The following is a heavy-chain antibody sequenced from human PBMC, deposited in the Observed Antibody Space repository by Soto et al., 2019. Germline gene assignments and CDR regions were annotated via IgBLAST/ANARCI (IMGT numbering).Heavy chain of an antibody. D-gene: IGHD4-17*01. CDR2: INHSGST. J-gene: IGHJ4*02. CDR1: GGSFSGYY. CDR3: ARLDDLTTVSLDY. Sequence: KTSETLSLTCAVYGGSFSGYYWSWIRQPPGKGLEWIGEINHSGSTNYNPSLKSRVTISVDTSKNQFSLKLSSVTAADTAVYYCARLDDLTTVSLDYWGQGTLVTVSS. V-gene: IGHV4-34*01.